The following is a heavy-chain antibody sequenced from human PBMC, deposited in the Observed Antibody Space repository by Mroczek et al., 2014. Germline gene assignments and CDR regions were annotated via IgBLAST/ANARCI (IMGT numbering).Heavy chain of an antibody. CDR2: ISSSSSTI. Sequence: VQLQQSRGRLGTAWGVPLRLSCAASGFTFSSYSMNWVRQAPGKGLEWVSYISSSSSTIYYADSVKGRFTISRDNAKNSLYLQMNSLRAEDTAVYYCARGAGYSYGPLFDYWGQGTLVTVSS. CDR3: ARGAGYSYGPLFDY. J-gene: IGHJ4*02. CDR1: GFTFSSYS. D-gene: IGHD5-18*01. V-gene: IGHV3-48*01.